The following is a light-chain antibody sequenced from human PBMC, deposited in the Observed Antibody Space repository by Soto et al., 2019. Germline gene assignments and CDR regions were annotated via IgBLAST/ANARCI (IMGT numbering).Light chain of an antibody. CDR3: SSYRSSNSPPFV. CDR1: SSDVGSYNL. J-gene: IGLJ1*01. Sequence: QSALTQPASVSGSPGQSITISCTGTSSDVGSYNLVSWYQQHPGKAPKLMIYEGSKRPSGVSNRFSGSKSGNTASLTISGLQAEDEADYYCSSYRSSNSPPFVFGTGTKLTVL. V-gene: IGLV2-14*02. CDR2: EGS.